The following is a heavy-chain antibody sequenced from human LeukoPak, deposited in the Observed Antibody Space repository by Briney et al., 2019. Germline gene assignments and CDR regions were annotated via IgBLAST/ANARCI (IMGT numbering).Heavy chain of an antibody. Sequence: GGSLRLSCAASGFTISSYWMHWVRQAPGKGLVWVSRINSDASSTSYADSVKGRFTISRDNAKNTLYLQMNSLRAEDTAVYYCARVQGHPPNGLDVWGQGTMVTVSS. CDR2: INSDASST. CDR3: ARVQGHPPNGLDV. V-gene: IGHV3-74*01. D-gene: IGHD2-8*01. J-gene: IGHJ3*01. CDR1: GFTISSYW.